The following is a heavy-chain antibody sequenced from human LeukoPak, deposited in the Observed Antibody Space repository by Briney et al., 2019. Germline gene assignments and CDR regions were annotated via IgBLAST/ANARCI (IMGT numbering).Heavy chain of an antibody. D-gene: IGHD3-10*01. CDR2: ISAYNGNT. Sequence: ASVKVSCKASGYTFTSYGISWVRQAPGQGLEWMGGISAYNGNTNYAQKLQGRVTMTTDTSTSTAYMELRSLRSDDTAVYYCARDGWFGEFVENQKAYDAFDIWGQGTMVTVSS. V-gene: IGHV1-18*01. CDR3: ARDGWFGEFVENQKAYDAFDI. J-gene: IGHJ3*02. CDR1: GYTFTSYG.